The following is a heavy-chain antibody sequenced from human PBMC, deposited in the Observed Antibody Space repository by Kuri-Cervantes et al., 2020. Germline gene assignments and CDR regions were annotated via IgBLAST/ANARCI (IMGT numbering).Heavy chain of an antibody. J-gene: IGHJ4*02. CDR1: GGTFSSYA. Sequence: SVKVSCKASGGTFSSYAISRVRQAPGQGLEWMGGIIPIFGTANYAQKFQGRVTITTDESTSTAYMELSSLRSEDTAVYYCARGGYNFWSGYYSTAFDYWGQGTLVTVSS. CDR3: ARGGYNFWSGYYSTAFDY. V-gene: IGHV1-69*05. D-gene: IGHD3-3*01. CDR2: IIPIFGTA.